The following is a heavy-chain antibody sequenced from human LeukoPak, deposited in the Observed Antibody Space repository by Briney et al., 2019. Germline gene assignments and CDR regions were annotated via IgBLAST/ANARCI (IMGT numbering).Heavy chain of an antibody. CDR3: TTSYYQWLALFDY. Sequence: PGGSLRLSCAASGFTFSNAWMSWVRQAPGKGLEWVGRIKSKTDGGTTDYAAPVKGRFTISRDDSKNTLYLQMNSLKTEDTAVYYCTTSYYQWLALFDYWGQGTLVTVSS. J-gene: IGHJ4*02. V-gene: IGHV3-15*01. CDR2: IKSKTDGGTT. D-gene: IGHD6-19*01. CDR1: GFTFSNAW.